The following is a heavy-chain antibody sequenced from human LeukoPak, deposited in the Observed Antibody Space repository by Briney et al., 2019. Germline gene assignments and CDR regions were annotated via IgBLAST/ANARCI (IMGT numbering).Heavy chain of an antibody. CDR2: INYSGST. Sequence: SETLSLTCTVSGDSISSSSYYWGWVRQPPGRGLEWIGNINYSGSTYYNPSLKSRVTISVDTSKNQFSLKLSSVPAADTAVYYCARNPSLHIVVVTAIDYWGLGTLVTVSS. D-gene: IGHD2-21*02. CDR3: ARNPSLHIVVVTAIDY. CDR1: GDSISSSSYY. J-gene: IGHJ4*02. V-gene: IGHV4-39*01.